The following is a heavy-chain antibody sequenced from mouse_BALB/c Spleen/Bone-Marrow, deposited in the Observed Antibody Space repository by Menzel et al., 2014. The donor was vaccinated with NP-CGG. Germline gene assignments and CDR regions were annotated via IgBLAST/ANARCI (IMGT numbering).Heavy chain of an antibody. CDR1: GFTFTDYY. D-gene: IGHD4-1*01. J-gene: IGHJ2*01. V-gene: IGHV7-3*02. Sequence: EVQRVESGGGLVQPGGSLRLSCATSGFTFTDYYMNWVRQPPGKALEWLGFIRNKAYGSTKEYSASVKGRFTISRDNSQDILYLEMYYLRAEDSATYYGARYMGRILFDSWGQGTTLTVSS. CDR3: ARYMGRILFDS. CDR2: IRNKAYGSTK.